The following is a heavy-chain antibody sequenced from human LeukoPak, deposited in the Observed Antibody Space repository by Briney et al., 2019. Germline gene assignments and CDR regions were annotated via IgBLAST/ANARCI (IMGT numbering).Heavy chain of an antibody. CDR2: IKSKTDGGTT. CDR1: GFTFSNAW. V-gene: IGHV3-15*01. Sequence: GGSLRLSCAASGFTFSNAWMSWVRQAPGKGLDWVGRIKSKTDGGTTDYAAPVKGRFTISRDDSKNTLYLQMNSLKTEDTAVYYCTTGIPGAEDAFDIWGQGTMVTVSS. D-gene: IGHD2-21*01. J-gene: IGHJ3*02. CDR3: TTGIPGAEDAFDI.